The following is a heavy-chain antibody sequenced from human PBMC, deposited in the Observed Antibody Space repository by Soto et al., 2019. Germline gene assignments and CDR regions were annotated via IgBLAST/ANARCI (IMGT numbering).Heavy chain of an antibody. Sequence: QVQLVQSGAEVKKPGSSVKVSCKASGGTFSSYAISWVRQAPGQGLEWMGGIIPIFGTAKYAQKFQGRVTIPADESTSTAYMELSSLRSEDTAVYYCARVVPGGRYFDLWGRGTLVTVSS. CDR2: IIPIFGTA. CDR3: ARVVPGGRYFDL. V-gene: IGHV1-69*01. CDR1: GGTFSSYA. D-gene: IGHD1-26*01. J-gene: IGHJ2*01.